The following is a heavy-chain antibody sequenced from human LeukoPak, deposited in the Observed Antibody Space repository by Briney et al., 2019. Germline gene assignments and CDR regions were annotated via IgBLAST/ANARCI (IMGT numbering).Heavy chain of an antibody. J-gene: IGHJ6*02. V-gene: IGHV7-4-1*02. CDR3: ARERSPQYSYGYYYFGMDV. CDR1: GYTFTTYA. Sequence: ASVKVSCKTSGYTFTTYAINWVRQAPGQGLEWMGWSNTNTGNPTYAQGFTGRFVFSLDTSVSTAYLQISSLKAEDTAVYYCARERSPQYSYGYYYFGMDVWGQGTTVTVSS. CDR2: SNTNTGNP. D-gene: IGHD5-18*01.